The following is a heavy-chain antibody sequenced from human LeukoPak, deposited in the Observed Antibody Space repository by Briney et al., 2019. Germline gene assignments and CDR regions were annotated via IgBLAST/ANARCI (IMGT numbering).Heavy chain of an antibody. CDR2: IYYSGST. D-gene: IGHD3-22*01. J-gene: IGHJ4*02. CDR1: GGSISSGGYY. CDR3: AAGGYYLYYFDY. V-gene: IGHV4-31*03. Sequence: SETLSLTCTVSGGSISSGGYYWSWIRQHPGKGLEWIGYIYYSGSTYYNPSLKSRVTISVDTSKNQFSLKLSSVTAADTAVYYWAAGGYYLYYFDYWGQGTLVTVSS.